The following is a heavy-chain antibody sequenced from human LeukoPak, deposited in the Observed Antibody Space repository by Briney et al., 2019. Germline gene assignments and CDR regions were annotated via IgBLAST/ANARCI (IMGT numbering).Heavy chain of an antibody. V-gene: IGHV3-30-3*01. CDR3: ARALGSNSDY. CDR2: ISYDGSNK. Sequence: GGSLRLSCAASGFTFSSYAMHWVRQAPGKGLEWVAVISYDGSNKYYADSVKGRFTISRDNSKNTLYLQMNSLRAEDTAVYYCARALGSNSDYWGQGTLVTVSS. J-gene: IGHJ4*02. CDR1: GFTFSSYA. D-gene: IGHD1-26*01.